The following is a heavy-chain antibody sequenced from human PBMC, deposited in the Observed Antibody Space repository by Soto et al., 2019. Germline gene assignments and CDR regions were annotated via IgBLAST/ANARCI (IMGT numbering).Heavy chain of an antibody. Sequence: SETLSLTCTVSGGSISSSSYYWCWIRQPPGKGLEWMGSIYYSGTTYYNASPKRRLTISVDTSKNQFSLQLSSVTAADTAVYYCARILMDSSGYDSDYWGQGTLVTVSS. CDR3: ARILMDSSGYDSDY. CDR2: IYYSGTT. J-gene: IGHJ4*02. D-gene: IGHD3-22*01. V-gene: IGHV4-39*01. CDR1: GGSISSSSYY.